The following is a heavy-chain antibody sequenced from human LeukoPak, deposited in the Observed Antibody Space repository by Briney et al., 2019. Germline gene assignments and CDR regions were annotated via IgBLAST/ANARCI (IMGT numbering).Heavy chain of an antibody. CDR3: ARYSSSWYSIDY. CDR2: IYYSGST. D-gene: IGHD6-13*01. J-gene: IGHJ4*02. V-gene: IGHV4-39*01. Sequence: SETLSLTCTVSGGPISSSSYYWGWIRQPPGKGLEWIGSIYYSGSTYYNPSLKSRVTISVDTSKNQFSLKLSSVTAADTAVYYCARYSSSWYSIDYWGQGTLVTVSS. CDR1: GGPISSSSYY.